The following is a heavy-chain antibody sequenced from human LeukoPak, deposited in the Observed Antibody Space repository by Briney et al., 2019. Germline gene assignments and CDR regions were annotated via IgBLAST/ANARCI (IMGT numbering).Heavy chain of an antibody. CDR3: AREVEQQLLYHYYYMDV. V-gene: IGHV3-7*01. D-gene: IGHD6-13*01. J-gene: IGHJ6*03. CDR2: IKQDGSEK. CDR1: GFTFSSYW. Sequence: GGSLRLSCAAAGFTFSSYWMSWVRQAPGKELEWVANIKQDGSEKYYVDSVKGRFTISRDNAKNSLYLQMNSLRAEDTAVYYCAREVEQQLLYHYYYMDVWGKGTTVTISS.